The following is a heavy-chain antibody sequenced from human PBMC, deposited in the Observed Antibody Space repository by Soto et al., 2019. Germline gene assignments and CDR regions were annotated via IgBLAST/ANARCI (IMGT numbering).Heavy chain of an antibody. CDR2: IIPLFRTP. CDR3: ARDNDRLQLGRNYYYILDV. Sequence: QVHLVQSGAEVKEPGSSVKVSCKASGGTFSSYAISWLRQAPGQGLEWMGGIIPLFRTPDYAQKFQGRVTITADESTSTPYTALSSPSSKDTAVYYCARDNDRLQLGRNYYYILDVWGQGTTVTVSS. V-gene: IGHV1-69*12. CDR1: GGTFSSYA. D-gene: IGHD1-1*01. J-gene: IGHJ6*02.